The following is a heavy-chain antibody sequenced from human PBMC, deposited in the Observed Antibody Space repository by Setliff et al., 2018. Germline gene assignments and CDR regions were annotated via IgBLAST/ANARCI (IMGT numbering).Heavy chain of an antibody. Sequence: SETLSLTCSVSGASITSGGFYWTWIRQPAGKGLEWIGHISPSGSTTYNPSLKSRVTMSVDTSKDQFSLNLRSVTAADTAVYYCARQPSSGSYYNPRPYYFDFWGQGTLVTVSS. CDR3: ARQPSSGSYYNPRPYYFDF. CDR2: ISPSGST. D-gene: IGHD3-10*01. V-gene: IGHV4-61*10. CDR1: GASITSGGFY. J-gene: IGHJ4*02.